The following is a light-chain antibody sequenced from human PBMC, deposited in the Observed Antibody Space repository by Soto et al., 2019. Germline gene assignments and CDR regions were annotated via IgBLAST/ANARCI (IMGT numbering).Light chain of an antibody. CDR1: RGVSNN. Sequence: EIVMTQFPDTLSVSPGERVSLSCRASRGVSNNVAWYRQRPGQAPRLLIYGASTRATGIPARFSGSGSGTEFTLTISSLQSEDFALYFCQQYDNWPPLTFGGGTKVEIK. CDR3: QQYDNWPPLT. J-gene: IGKJ4*01. V-gene: IGKV3-15*01. CDR2: GAS.